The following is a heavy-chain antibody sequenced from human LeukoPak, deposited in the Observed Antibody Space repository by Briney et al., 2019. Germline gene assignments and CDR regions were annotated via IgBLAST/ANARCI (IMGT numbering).Heavy chain of an antibody. CDR3: ARDGGYNWNDVAFDI. J-gene: IGHJ3*02. CDR2: INAGNGNT. CDR1: GYTFTSYA. V-gene: IGHV1-3*01. D-gene: IGHD1-1*01. Sequence: ASVKVSCKASGYTFTSYAMHWVRQAPGQRLEWMGWINAGNGNTKYSQKFQGRVTITGDTSASTAYMELSSLRSEDTAVYYCARDGGYNWNDVAFDIWGQGTMVTVSS.